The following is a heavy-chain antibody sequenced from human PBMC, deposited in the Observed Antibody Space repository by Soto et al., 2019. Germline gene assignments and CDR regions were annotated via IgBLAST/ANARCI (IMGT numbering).Heavy chain of an antibody. V-gene: IGHV1-69*01. CDR3: ASPRSRDGYTSLGY. D-gene: IGHD5-12*01. CDR2: IIPIFGTA. CDR1: GGTFSSYA. J-gene: IGHJ4*02. Sequence: QVQLVQSGAEVKKPGSSVKVSCKASGGTFSSYAISWVRQAPGQGLEWMGGIIPIFGTANYAQKFQGRVTITADESTSTAYMELSSLRSEDTAVYYCASPRSRDGYTSLGYWGQGTLVTVSS.